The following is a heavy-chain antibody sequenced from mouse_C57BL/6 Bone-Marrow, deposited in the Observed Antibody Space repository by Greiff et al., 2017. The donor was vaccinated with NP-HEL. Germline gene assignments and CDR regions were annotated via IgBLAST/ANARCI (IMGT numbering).Heavy chain of an antibody. Sequence: QVQLQQPGAELVKPGASVKLSCKASGYTFTSYRMQWVKQRPGQGLEWIGMIHPDSGSTNYNEKFKSKATLTADKSTSTAYMQLSSLTSEDAAVYYCARGLRRSYWGQGTLVTVSA. V-gene: IGHV1-64*01. CDR3: ARGLRRSY. CDR1: GYTFTSYR. D-gene: IGHD2-4*01. CDR2: IHPDSGST. J-gene: IGHJ3*01.